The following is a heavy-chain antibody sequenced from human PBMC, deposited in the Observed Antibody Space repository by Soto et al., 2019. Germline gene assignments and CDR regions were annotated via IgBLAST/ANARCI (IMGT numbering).Heavy chain of an antibody. CDR1: GGTFSSYA. CDR3: ASPNCSSTSCYKREFDY. V-gene: IGHV1-69*01. D-gene: IGHD2-2*02. CDR2: IIPIFGTA. Sequence: QVQLVQSGAEGKKPGSSVKVSCKASGGTFSSYAISWVRQAPGQGLEWMGGIIPIFGTANYAQKFQGRVTMTADESTSTAYMELSSLRSEDSAVYYCASPNCSSTSCYKREFDYWGQGTLVTVSS. J-gene: IGHJ4*02.